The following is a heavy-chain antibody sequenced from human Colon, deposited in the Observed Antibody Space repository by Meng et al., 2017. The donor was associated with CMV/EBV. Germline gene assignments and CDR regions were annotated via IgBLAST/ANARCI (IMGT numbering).Heavy chain of an antibody. CDR2: TRYDGSDT. V-gene: IGHV3-30*02. CDR1: GFTFSTYG. J-gene: IGHJ6*02. Sequence: GESLKISCAASGFTFSTYGIHWVRQAPGKGLEWLSFTRYDGSDTYYADSVKGRFTVSRDHSQNTLYLQMNSLRVEDSAVYYCAKAHDIVISRGMDVWGQGTTVTVSS. D-gene: IGHD2/OR15-2a*01. CDR3: AKAHDIVISRGMDV.